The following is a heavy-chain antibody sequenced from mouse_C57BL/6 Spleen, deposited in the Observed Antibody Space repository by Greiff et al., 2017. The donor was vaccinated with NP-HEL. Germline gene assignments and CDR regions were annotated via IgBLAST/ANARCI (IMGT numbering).Heavy chain of an antibody. CDR1: GYTFTDYY. CDR3: ARQLRPYYAMDY. D-gene: IGHD3-2*02. J-gene: IGHJ4*01. Sequence: QLQQSGPELVKPGASVKISCKASGYTFTDYYMNWVKQSHGKSLEWIGDINPNNGGTSYNQKFKGKATLTVDKSSSTAYMELRSLTSEDSAVYYCARQLRPYYAMDYWGQGTSVTVSS. V-gene: IGHV1-26*01. CDR2: INPNNGGT.